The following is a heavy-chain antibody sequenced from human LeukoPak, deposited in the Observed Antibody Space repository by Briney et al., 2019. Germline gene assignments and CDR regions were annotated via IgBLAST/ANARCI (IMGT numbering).Heavy chain of an antibody. CDR3: ARLRDGYNAFDY. CDR1: GYTFTGYY. Sequence: ASVKVSCKASGYTFTGYYMHWVRQAPGQGLEWMGWINPNSGDTNYAQKFQGRVTMTRDTSISTAYMELSRLRSDDTAVYYCARLRDGYNAFDYWGQGTLVTVSS. D-gene: IGHD5-24*01. V-gene: IGHV1-2*02. CDR2: INPNSGDT. J-gene: IGHJ4*02.